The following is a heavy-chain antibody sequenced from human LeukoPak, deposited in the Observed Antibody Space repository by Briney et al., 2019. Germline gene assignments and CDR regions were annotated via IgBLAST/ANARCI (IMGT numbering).Heavy chain of an antibody. CDR3: ARSQPSGGYYYYGMDV. V-gene: IGHV1-3*01. Sequence: VSVKVSCKASGYTFTSYAMHWVRQAPGQRLEWMGWINAGNGNTKYSQKFQGRVTITRDTSASTAYMELSSLRSEDTAVCYCARSQPSGGYYYYGMDVWGKGTTVTVSS. CDR2: INAGNGNT. J-gene: IGHJ6*04. CDR1: GYTFTSYA. D-gene: IGHD6-25*01.